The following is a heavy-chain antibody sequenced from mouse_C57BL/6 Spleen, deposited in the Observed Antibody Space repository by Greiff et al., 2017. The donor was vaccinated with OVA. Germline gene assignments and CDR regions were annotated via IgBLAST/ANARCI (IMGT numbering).Heavy chain of an antibody. CDR2: IRNKANNHAT. Sequence: EVQLQESGGGLVQPGGSMKLSCAASGFTFSDAWMDWVRQSPEKGLEWVAEIRNKANNHATYYAESVKGRFTISRDDSKSSVYLQMNSLRAEDTGIYYCTRRGPPLRYFDYWGQGTTLTVSS. CDR1: GFTFSDAW. V-gene: IGHV6-6*01. CDR3: TRRGPPLRYFDY. D-gene: IGHD1-1*01. J-gene: IGHJ2*01.